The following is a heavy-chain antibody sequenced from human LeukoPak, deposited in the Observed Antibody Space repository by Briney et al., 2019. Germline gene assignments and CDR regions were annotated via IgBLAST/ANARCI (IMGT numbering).Heavy chain of an antibody. V-gene: IGHV1-2*02. Sequence: ASVKASCKASGYTFTGYYMHWVRQAPGQGLEWMGWINPNSGGTNYAQKFQGRVTMTRDTSISTAYMELSRLRSDDTAVYYCAREELEQWLVPLDYWGQGTLVTVSS. CDR3: AREELEQWLVPLDY. J-gene: IGHJ4*02. D-gene: IGHD6-19*01. CDR2: INPNSGGT. CDR1: GYTFTGYY.